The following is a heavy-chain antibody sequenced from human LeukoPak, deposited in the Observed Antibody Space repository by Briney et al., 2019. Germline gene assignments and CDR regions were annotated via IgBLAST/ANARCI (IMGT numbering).Heavy chain of an antibody. CDR3: AKDYCSGGSCYSDY. CDR1: GFSFSSYG. D-gene: IGHD2-15*01. Sequence: PRRSLRLSCAASGFSFSSYGMHWVRQAPGKGLEWVAVISYDGSNKYYADSVKGRFTISRDNSKNTLYLQMNSLRAEDTALYYCAKDYCSGGSCYSDYWGQGTLVTVSS. CDR2: ISYDGSNK. V-gene: IGHV3-30*18. J-gene: IGHJ4*02.